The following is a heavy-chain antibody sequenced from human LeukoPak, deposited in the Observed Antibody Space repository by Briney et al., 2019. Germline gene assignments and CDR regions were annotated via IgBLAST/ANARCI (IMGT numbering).Heavy chain of an antibody. CDR1: GFTFSSFS. J-gene: IGHJ4*02. CDR2: IRSSGSGT. Sequence: GGCLRLSCAASGFTFSSFSMNWVRQAPGKGLEWVSYIRSSGSGTDYTGSVKGRFTISRDNAKNPLYLQMNSLRAEDTAVYYCARMNYVSSGWGAPFDYWGQGTLVTVSS. D-gene: IGHD1-7*01. CDR3: ARMNYVSSGWGAPFDY. V-gene: IGHV3-48*04.